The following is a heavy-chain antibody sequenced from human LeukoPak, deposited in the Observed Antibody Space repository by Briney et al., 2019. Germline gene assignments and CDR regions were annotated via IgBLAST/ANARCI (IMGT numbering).Heavy chain of an antibody. CDR1: GGTFSSYA. J-gene: IGHJ6*04. CDR2: IIPIFGTA. V-gene: IGHV1-69*13. Sequence: SVKVSCKASGGTFSSYAISWVRQAPGQGLEWMGGIIPIFGTANYAQKFQGRVTITADESTSTAYIELSSLRSEDTAVYYCASRYYCSSTSCYEVAPYYYYGMDVWGKGTTVTVSS. CDR3: ASRYYCSSTSCYEVAPYYYYGMDV. D-gene: IGHD2-2*01.